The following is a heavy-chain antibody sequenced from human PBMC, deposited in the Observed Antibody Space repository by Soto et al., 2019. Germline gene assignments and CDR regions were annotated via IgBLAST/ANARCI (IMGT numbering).Heavy chain of an antibody. J-gene: IGHJ4*02. CDR1: GFTFSSYG. Sequence: QVQLVESGGGVVQPGTSLRLSCVASGFTFSSYGMHWVRQAPGKGLEWVAVIWYDGSNKYYADSVKGRFTISRDNSNNTLYLEMNSLRAEDTAVYYCARDGLLTGRSPYYFDYWGQGTLVTVSS. CDR2: IWYDGSNK. CDR3: ARDGLLTGRSPYYFDY. D-gene: IGHD3-10*01. V-gene: IGHV3-33*01.